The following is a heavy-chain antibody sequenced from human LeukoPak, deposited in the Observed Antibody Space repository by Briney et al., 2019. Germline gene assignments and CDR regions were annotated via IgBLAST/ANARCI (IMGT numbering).Heavy chain of an antibody. CDR3: ARRFDYDSSGYYSPAVHDAFDI. CDR2: IYPGDSDT. D-gene: IGHD3-22*01. CDR1: GCSFTSYW. V-gene: IGHV5-51*01. Sequence: HGESLKISCKGSGCSFTSYWIGWVRQMPGKGLEWMGTIYPGDSDTRYSPSFQGQVTISADKSISTAYLQWSSLKASDTAMYYCARRFDYDSSGYYSPAVHDAFDIWGQGTMVTVSS. J-gene: IGHJ3*02.